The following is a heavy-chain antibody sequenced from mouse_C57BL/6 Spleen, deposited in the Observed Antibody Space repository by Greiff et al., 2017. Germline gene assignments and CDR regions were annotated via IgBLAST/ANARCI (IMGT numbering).Heavy chain of an antibody. Sequence: VQLQQSGAELVKPGASVKLSCKASGYTFTEYTIHWVKQRSGQGLEWIGWFYPGSGSIKYNEKFKDKATLTADKSSSTVYMELSRLTSEDSAVYFCARHESPYYYGSPGAYYFDYWGQGTTLTVSS. CDR1: GYTFTEYT. D-gene: IGHD1-1*01. CDR3: ARHESPYYYGSPGAYYFDY. CDR2: FYPGSGSI. J-gene: IGHJ2*01. V-gene: IGHV1-62-2*01.